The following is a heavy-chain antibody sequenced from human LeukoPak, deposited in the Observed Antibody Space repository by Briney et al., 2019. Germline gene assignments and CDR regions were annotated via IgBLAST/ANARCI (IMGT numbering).Heavy chain of an antibody. CDR3: ARGPRGLLDIYYYYYYMDV. V-gene: IGHV3-30*04. Sequence: GRSLRPSRPAASLTFSISATHWASQAPGNGMEWVAFIAYDGSNKYYADSVKGRFTISRDNSKNTLYLQMNSLRAEDTAVYYCARGPRGLLDIYYYYYYMDVWGKGTTVTVSS. CDR1: SLTFSISA. J-gene: IGHJ6*03. CDR2: IAYDGSNK. D-gene: IGHD2-15*01.